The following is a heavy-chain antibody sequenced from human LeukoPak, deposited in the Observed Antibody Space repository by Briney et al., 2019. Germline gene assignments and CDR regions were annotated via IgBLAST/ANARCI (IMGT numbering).Heavy chain of an antibody. V-gene: IGHV3-48*01. CDR3: SKGGYYGSGSNYNGRFY. Sequence: GGSLRLSCAASGFTFRTSGMNWVRQAPGKGLEWVSYISSSGTTMSYAQSVEGRFTITRDNAQNSLTLHMNTLRAEDTAVYYCSKGGYYGSGSNYNGRFYWGQGTLVTVSS. CDR2: ISSSGTTM. CDR1: GFTFRTSG. J-gene: IGHJ4*02. D-gene: IGHD3-10*01.